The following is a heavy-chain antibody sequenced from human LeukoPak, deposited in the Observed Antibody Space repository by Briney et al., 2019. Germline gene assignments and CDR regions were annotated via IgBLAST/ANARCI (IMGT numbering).Heavy chain of an antibody. V-gene: IGHV4-59*08. CDR1: GVSISSYY. CDR3: ARHLRGEQQLSGFDY. D-gene: IGHD6-13*01. CDR2: IYYSGST. J-gene: IGHJ4*02. Sequence: SETLSLTCTVSGVSISSYYWSWIRQPPGKGLEWIGYIYYSGSTKYNPSLRSRVTISADTSKNQFSLKLSSVTAADTAVYYCARHLRGEQQLSGFDYWGQGTPVTVSS.